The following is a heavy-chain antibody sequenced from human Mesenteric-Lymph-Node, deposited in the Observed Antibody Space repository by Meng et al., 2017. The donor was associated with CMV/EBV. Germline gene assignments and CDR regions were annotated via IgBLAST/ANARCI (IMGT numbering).Heavy chain of an antibody. D-gene: IGHD3-3*01. CDR3: ARAVDYDFWSGYSVPAHFDY. V-gene: IGHV4-4*02. CDR2: IYHSGST. J-gene: IGHJ4*02. CDR1: GGSISSSNW. Sequence: GSLRLSCAVSGGSISSSNWWSWVRQPPGKGLEWIGEIYHSGSTNYNPSLKSRVTISVDKSKNQFSLKLSSVTAADTAVYYCARAVDYDFWSGYSVPAHFDYWGQGTLVTVSS.